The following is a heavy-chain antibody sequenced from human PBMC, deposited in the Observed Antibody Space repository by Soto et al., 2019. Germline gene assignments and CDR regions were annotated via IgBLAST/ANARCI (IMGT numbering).Heavy chain of an antibody. D-gene: IGHD3-3*01. CDR2: ISAYNGQT. J-gene: IGHJ5*02. Sequence: ASVKVSCKASGYPFDMYGINWVRQAPGQRLEWMGWISAYNGQTDYAQNFQGRVTMATDTSTNTAYMELRNLRSDDTAVYYCARDPHEFWSSYFFDPWGPGPLLTVSS. CDR1: GYPFDMYG. V-gene: IGHV1-18*01. CDR3: ARDPHEFWSSYFFDP.